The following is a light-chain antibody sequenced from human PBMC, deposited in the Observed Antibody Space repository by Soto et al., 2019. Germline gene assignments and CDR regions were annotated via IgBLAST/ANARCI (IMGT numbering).Light chain of an antibody. V-gene: IGLV1-40*01. CDR1: SSNIGAGYD. J-gene: IGLJ2*01. CDR2: GNS. CDR3: QSYDSSLSVV. Sequence: QSVLTQPPSVSGAPGQRVTISCTGSSSNIGAGYDVHWYQQLPGTAPKLLIYGNSNRTSGVPDRFSGSKSGTSVSLAITGLQAEDEADYYCQSYDSSLSVVFGGGTQLTVL.